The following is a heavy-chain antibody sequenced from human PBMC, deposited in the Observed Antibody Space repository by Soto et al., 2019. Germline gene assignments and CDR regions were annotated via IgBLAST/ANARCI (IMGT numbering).Heavy chain of an antibody. CDR3: ARGSRAEDSSGYYYFDY. D-gene: IGHD3-22*01. Sequence: GGSLRLSCAASGFTVSSNYMTWVRQAPGKGLEWVSVIYSDGSTYYADSVKGRFTISRHNSKNTLYLQMNSLRTEDTAVYYCARGSRAEDSSGYYYFDYWGQGTLVTVSS. CDR1: GFTVSSNY. V-gene: IGHV3-53*04. J-gene: IGHJ4*02. CDR2: IYSDGST.